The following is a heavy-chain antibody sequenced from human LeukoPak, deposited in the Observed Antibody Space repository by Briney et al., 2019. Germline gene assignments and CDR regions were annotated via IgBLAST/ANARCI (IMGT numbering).Heavy chain of an antibody. CDR2: ISSSSSYI. CDR3: ARAPGRNFFDY. J-gene: IGHJ4*02. V-gene: IGHV3-21*01. CDR1: GFTFSSYS. Sequence: GGSLRLSCAASGFTFSSYSMNWVRQAPGKGLEWVSSISSSSSYIYYADSVKGRFTISRDNAKNSLYLQMNSLRAEDTAVYCCARAPGRNFFDYWGQGTLVTVSS. D-gene: IGHD2-15*01.